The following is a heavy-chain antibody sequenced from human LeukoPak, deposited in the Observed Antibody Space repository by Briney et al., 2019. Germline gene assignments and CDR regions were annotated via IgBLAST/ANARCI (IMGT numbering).Heavy chain of an antibody. J-gene: IGHJ4*02. D-gene: IGHD3-10*01. V-gene: IGHV3-23*01. CDR3: AKDAMDYYGSGVFDH. Sequence: GGSLRLSCAASGLTFSSYWMSWVRQAPGKGLEWVSAISGSAGTTYYADSVRGRFTISRDTSKTTVYLQMNSLRAEDTAVYFCAKDAMDYYGSGVFDHWGQGTLVTYSS. CDR2: ISGSAGTT. CDR1: GLTFSSYW.